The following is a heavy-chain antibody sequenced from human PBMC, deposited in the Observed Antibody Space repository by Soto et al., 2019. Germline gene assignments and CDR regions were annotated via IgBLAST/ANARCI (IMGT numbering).Heavy chain of an antibody. J-gene: IGHJ6*02. Sequence: QVQLQESGPGLVKPSETLSLICIVSGDSVTSGHYVWNWIRQPPGKRLECIGDIFFTGATNYSPSLQSRVTTSVETSKSQFSLHLTCVTGAGSAIYYWGSARSDIGGSRFGRRLAVWGQGTTVTVSS. CDR2: IFFTGAT. CDR3: GSARSDIGGSRFGRRLAV. CDR1: GDSVTSGHYV. V-gene: IGHV4-61*01. D-gene: IGHD3-16*01.